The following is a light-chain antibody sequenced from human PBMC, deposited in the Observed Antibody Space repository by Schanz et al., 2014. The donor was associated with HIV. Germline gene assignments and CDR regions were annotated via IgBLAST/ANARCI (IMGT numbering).Light chain of an antibody. J-gene: IGKJ1*01. Sequence: EIVLTQSPGSLSLSPGGRATLSCGASQRLSSSYLAWYQQKRDQPPRLVIYATSTRAAGIPDRFSGTGSGTDFTLTISSLEPEDFAVYYCQHYGTSPRTFGQGTKVEIK. CDR1: QRLSSSY. V-gene: IGKV3-20*01. CDR3: QHYGTSPRT. CDR2: ATS.